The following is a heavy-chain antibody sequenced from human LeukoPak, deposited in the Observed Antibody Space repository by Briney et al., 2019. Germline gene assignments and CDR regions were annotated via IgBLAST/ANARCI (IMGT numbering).Heavy chain of an antibody. Sequence: GGSLRLSCAASGFTFSSYWMSWVRQAPGKGLEWVANIKRDGGEKYYVDSVKGRFTISRDHAKNSLYLQMNSLRAEDTAVYYCARVLYDFWSGLHYFDYWGQGTLVTVSS. J-gene: IGHJ4*02. D-gene: IGHD3-3*01. CDR2: IKRDGGEK. V-gene: IGHV3-7*01. CDR3: ARVLYDFWSGLHYFDY. CDR1: GFTFSSYW.